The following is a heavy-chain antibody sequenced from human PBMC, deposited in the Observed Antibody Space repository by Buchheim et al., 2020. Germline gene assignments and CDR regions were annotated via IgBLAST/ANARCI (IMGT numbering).Heavy chain of an antibody. V-gene: IGHV4-31*03. Sequence: QVQLQESGPGLVKPSQTLSLTCTVSGGSIGNDGFYGNWIRQHPGKGLEWIGNIYYSGSTSYNPSLRGRISMSVDTSKNQFSMSLTSVTAADAGVYYCARGDYFDYWGQGT. CDR2: IYYSGST. CDR3: ARGDYFDY. CDR1: GGSIGNDGFY. D-gene: IGHD3-16*01. J-gene: IGHJ4*02.